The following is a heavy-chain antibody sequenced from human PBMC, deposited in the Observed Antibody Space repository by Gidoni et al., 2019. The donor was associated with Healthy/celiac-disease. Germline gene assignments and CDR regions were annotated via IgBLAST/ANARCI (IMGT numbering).Heavy chain of an antibody. V-gene: IGHV3-49*04. CDR1: GFTFGDSA. CDR2: IRSKAYGGTT. J-gene: IGHJ4*02. Sequence: EVQLVESGGGLVQPGRSLRLSCTASGFTFGDSAMSWVRQAPGKGLEWVGFIRSKAYGGTTEYAASVKGRFTISRDDSKSIAYLQMNSLKTEDTAVYYCTRALDCTNGVCYPSDYWGQGTLVTVSS. D-gene: IGHD2-8*01. CDR3: TRALDCTNGVCYPSDY.